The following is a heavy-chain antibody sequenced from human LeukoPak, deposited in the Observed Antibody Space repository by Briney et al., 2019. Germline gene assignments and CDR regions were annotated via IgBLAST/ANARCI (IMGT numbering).Heavy chain of an antibody. J-gene: IGHJ4*02. Sequence: SVKVSCRASGGTFSSYAISWVRQAPGQGLEWMGRIIPILGIANYAQKFQGRVTITADKSTSKAYMELSSLRSEDTAVYYCASRRILRYFDWLLSDYFDYWGQGTLVTVSS. CDR2: IIPILGIA. CDR3: ASRRILRYFDWLLSDYFDY. D-gene: IGHD3-9*01. V-gene: IGHV1-69*04. CDR1: GGTFSSYA.